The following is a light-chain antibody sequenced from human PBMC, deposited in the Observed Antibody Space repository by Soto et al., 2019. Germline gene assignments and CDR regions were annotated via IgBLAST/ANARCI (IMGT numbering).Light chain of an antibody. J-gene: IGKJ1*01. V-gene: IGKV3-11*01. CDR2: DAS. CDR3: QHRSNWPRT. Sequence: EIVLTQSPATLSLSPGERATISCRASQSVASYLAWYQQRPGQAPRLLISDASSRATGVPARFSGSGSGTDVTLTISSLETEDFAVYYCQHRSNWPRTFGQGTKVEIK. CDR1: QSVASY.